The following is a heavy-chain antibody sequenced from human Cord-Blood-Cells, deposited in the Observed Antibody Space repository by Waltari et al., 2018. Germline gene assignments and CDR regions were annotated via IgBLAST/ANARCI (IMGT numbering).Heavy chain of an antibody. Sequence: QVQLQQWGAGLLKPSETLSLTCAVYGGSCSGYYWSWLRQTPAKGLEWLGEINHSGSTNYNPSLKSRVTISVDTSKNQFSLKLSSVTAADTAVYYCASPRIPGMLNAFDIWGQGTMVTVSS. D-gene: IGHD2-8*01. CDR1: GGSCSGYY. J-gene: IGHJ3*02. V-gene: IGHV4-34*01. CDR2: INHSGST. CDR3: ASPRIPGMLNAFDI.